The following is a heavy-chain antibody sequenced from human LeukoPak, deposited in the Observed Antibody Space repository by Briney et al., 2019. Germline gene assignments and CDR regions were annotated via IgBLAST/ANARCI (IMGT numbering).Heavy chain of an antibody. CDR3: VYSGDYEKGY. CDR2: IHSDGSST. Sequence: GGSLRLSCAASGFTFSGYWMHWVRQAPGKGLVWISYIHSDGSSTNHADSVKGRFTISRDNAKNTMYLQMNSLRAEDTAVYYCVYSGDYEKGYWGQGTLVTVSS. D-gene: IGHD4-17*01. J-gene: IGHJ4*02. CDR1: GFTFSGYW. V-gene: IGHV3-74*01.